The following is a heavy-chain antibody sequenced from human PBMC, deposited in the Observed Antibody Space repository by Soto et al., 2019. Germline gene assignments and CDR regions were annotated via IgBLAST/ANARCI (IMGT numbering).Heavy chain of an antibody. CDR2: IHYSGTT. V-gene: IGHV4-59*01. J-gene: IGHJ4*02. D-gene: IGHD6-13*01. CDR3: AAGEASSRNLAPYYLDF. Sequence: PSETLSLTCTVSGGSMRNYFWTWIRQPPGKGLEWIGYIHYSGTTSFFPSYNPSLRSRVTISEDTSKNQFSLKLLSVTTADTAVYFCAAGEASSRNLAPYYLDFWGKGTLVNVYS. CDR1: GGSMRNYF.